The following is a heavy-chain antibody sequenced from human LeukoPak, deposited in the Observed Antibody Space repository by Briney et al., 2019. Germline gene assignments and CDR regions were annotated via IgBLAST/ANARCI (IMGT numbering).Heavy chain of an antibody. CDR2: ISGSGGST. Sequence: GGSLRLSCAASGFTFSSYAMSWVRQAPGKGLEWVAAISGSGGSTYYADSVKGRFTISRDTSKNTLYLQVNSLRGEDTAVYHCGKDLSGLIKPADLDFWGQGTLVTVSS. J-gene: IGHJ4*02. V-gene: IGHV3-23*01. CDR3: GKDLSGLIKPADLDF. D-gene: IGHD2-2*01. CDR1: GFTFSSYA.